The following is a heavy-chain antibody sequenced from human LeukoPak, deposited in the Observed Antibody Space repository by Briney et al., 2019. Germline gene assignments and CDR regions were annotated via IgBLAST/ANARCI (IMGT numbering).Heavy chain of an antibody. V-gene: IGHV3-21*01. D-gene: IGHD6-19*01. J-gene: IGHJ4*02. Sequence: GGSLRLSCAASGFTFSSYSMNWVRQAPGMGLEWVSSISSSSSYIYYADSVKGRFTISRDNAKNSLYLQMNSLRAEDTAVYYCARGGIAVARGVDYWGQGTLVTVSS. CDR1: GFTFSSYS. CDR3: ARGGIAVARGVDY. CDR2: ISSSSSYI.